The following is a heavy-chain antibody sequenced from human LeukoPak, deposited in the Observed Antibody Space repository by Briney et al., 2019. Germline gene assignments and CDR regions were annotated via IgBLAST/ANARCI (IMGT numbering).Heavy chain of an antibody. CDR2: IYYSGST. J-gene: IGHJ3*02. D-gene: IGHD2-15*01. V-gene: IGHV4-61*01. Sequence: SETLSPTCTVSGGSVSSGSYYWSWIRQPPGKGLEWIGYIYYSGSTNYNPSLKSRVTISVDTSKNQFSLKLSSVTAADTAVYYCAREDGYCSGGSCYSLIAAFDIWGQGTMVTVSS. CDR3: AREDGYCSGGSCYSLIAAFDI. CDR1: GGSVSSGSYY.